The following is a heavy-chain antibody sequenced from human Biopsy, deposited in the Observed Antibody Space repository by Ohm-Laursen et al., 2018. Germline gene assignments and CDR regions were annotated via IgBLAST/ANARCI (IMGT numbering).Heavy chain of an antibody. CDR2: ISYSGST. J-gene: IGHJ1*01. V-gene: IGHV4-59*12. Sequence: SETLSLTCSVSGGSISSSYWSWIRQPPGKGLEWIGYISYSGSTSYNPSLKSRVTMSADTSKNQFSLNLRSVTAADTAVYFCARSIDYGNSYFQYWGQGILVTVSS. D-gene: IGHD4/OR15-4a*01. CDR1: GGSISSSY. CDR3: ARSIDYGNSYFQY.